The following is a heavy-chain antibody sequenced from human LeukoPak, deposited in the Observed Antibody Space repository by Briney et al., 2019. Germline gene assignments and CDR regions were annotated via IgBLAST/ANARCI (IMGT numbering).Heavy chain of an antibody. Sequence: PGRSLRLSCAASGFTFSSYVMHWVRQSPGKGLEGVANIKQDGSEKYYVGSVKGRFTISRDNDKNSLYLQMNSLRAEDTAVYYCARNGAPVVTAITPYYYYMDVWGKGTTVTVSS. V-gene: IGHV3-7*01. D-gene: IGHD2-21*02. CDR1: GFTFSSYV. J-gene: IGHJ6*03. CDR3: ARNGAPVVTAITPYYYYMDV. CDR2: IKQDGSEK.